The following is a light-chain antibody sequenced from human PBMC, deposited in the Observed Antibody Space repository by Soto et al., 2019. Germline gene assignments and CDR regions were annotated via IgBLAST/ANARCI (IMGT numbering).Light chain of an antibody. J-gene: IGLJ2*01. CDR1: SSNLGSDT. V-gene: IGLV1-44*01. CDR2: SNN. CDR3: AGWYDSLNGMV. Sequence: QAVVTQPPSASGTPGQRVTISCSGSSSNLGSDTVNWYQQLPGTAPKLLIYSNNQRPSGVPDRFSGSKSGTSASLAISGLRSEDEADYYCAGWYDSLNGMVFGGGTKLTVL.